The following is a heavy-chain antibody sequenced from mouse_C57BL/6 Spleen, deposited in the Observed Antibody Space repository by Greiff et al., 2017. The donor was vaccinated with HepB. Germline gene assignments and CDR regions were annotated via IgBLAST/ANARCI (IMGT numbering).Heavy chain of an antibody. D-gene: IGHD1-1*01. CDR1: GYTFTSYW. CDR2: IDPSDSET. Sequence: VQLQQSGAELVRPGSSVKLSCKASGYTFTSYWMHWVKQRPIQGLEWIGNIDPSDSETHYNQKFKDKATLTVDKSSSTAYMQLSSLTSEDSAVYYCARYGSSLWYFDVWGTGTTVTVSS. CDR3: ARYGSSLWYFDV. V-gene: IGHV1-52*01. J-gene: IGHJ1*03.